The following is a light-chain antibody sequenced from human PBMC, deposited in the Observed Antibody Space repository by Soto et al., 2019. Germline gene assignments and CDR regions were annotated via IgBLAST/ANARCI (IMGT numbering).Light chain of an antibody. Sequence: IQMTQSPSSLSASIGDRVTITCRASQGIRSALGWYQQKPGKVTKLLIYAASTLQSGVPSRFSGSGFGTDFTLTINSLQPEDFATYYCLLDYAYFWAFGQGTKVDIK. V-gene: IGKV1-6*01. J-gene: IGKJ1*01. CDR3: LLDYAYFWA. CDR1: QGIRSA. CDR2: AAS.